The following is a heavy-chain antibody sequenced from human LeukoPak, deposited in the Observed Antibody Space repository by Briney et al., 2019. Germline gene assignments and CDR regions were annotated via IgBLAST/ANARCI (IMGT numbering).Heavy chain of an antibody. D-gene: IGHD1-1*01. V-gene: IGHV3-64*01. CDR2: IMGDGGTT. CDR3: ARDRPGSGMDAFDF. J-gene: IGHJ3*01. CDR1: GFTFPHHA. Sequence: GGSLRLSCAASGFTFPHHAMRWVRQAPGKGLEYVSEIMGDGGTTHYANSVKGRFTISRDNSKSTQYLQMGSLRVGAKDVYECARDRPGSGMDAFDFYGQGQIVTVSS.